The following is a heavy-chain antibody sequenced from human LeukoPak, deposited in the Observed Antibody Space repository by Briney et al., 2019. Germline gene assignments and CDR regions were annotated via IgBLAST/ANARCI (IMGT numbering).Heavy chain of an antibody. J-gene: IGHJ4*02. CDR1: GGSFSGYY. Sequence: SETLSLTCAVYGGSFSGYYWSWIRQPPGKGLEWIGEINHSGSTNYNPSLKSRASLSVDTSKNELSLQLSSVTAADTAVYFCARGVGYDDTLGSYYGFFDYWGQGTPVAVSS. CDR3: ARGVGYDDTLGSYYGFFDY. V-gene: IGHV4-34*01. CDR2: INHSGST. D-gene: IGHD3-22*01.